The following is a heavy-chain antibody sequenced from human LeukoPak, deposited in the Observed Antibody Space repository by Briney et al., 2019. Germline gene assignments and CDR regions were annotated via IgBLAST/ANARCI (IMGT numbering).Heavy chain of an antibody. Sequence: VASVKVSCKAFGYTFTSYGIIWVRQAPGQGLEWMGWISAYNGNTNYAQKLQGRVTMTTDTSTSTAYMELRSLRSDDTAVYYCASGDPSGAYFDYWGQGTLVTVSS. CDR2: ISAYNGNT. J-gene: IGHJ4*02. V-gene: IGHV1-18*01. D-gene: IGHD3-10*01. CDR3: ASGDPSGAYFDY. CDR1: GYTFTSYG.